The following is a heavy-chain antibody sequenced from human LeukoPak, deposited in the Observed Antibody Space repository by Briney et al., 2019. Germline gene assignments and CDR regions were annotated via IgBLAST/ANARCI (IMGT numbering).Heavy chain of an antibody. CDR1: GFTFSSYW. V-gene: IGHV3-48*04. Sequence: GSLRLSCAASGFTFSSYWMSWVRQAPGKGLEWISYMSGSGGTIYYADSVRGRFTISMDHAKNSLNLQMNSLSAEDTAVYYCARDPKNSNSWYWYFDLWGRGTLVTVSS. J-gene: IGHJ2*01. D-gene: IGHD6-13*01. CDR2: MSGSGGTI. CDR3: ARDPKNSNSWYWYFDL.